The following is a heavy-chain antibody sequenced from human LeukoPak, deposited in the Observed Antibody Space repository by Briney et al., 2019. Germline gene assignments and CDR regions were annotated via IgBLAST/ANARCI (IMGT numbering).Heavy chain of an antibody. CDR3: ANVDGDY. CDR2: INWNGGST. CDR1: GGSFSGYY. V-gene: IGHV3-20*04. J-gene: IGHJ4*02. Sequence: ETLSLTCAVYGGSFSGYYWSWIRQPPGKGLEWVSGINWNGGSTGYADSVKGRFTISRDNAKNSLYLQMNSLRAEDTAVYYCANVDGDYWGQGTLVTVSS. D-gene: IGHD3-10*02.